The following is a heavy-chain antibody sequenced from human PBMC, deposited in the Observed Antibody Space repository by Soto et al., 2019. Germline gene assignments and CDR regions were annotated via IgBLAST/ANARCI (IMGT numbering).Heavy chain of an antibody. V-gene: IGHV3-30*18. D-gene: IGHD1-7*01. Sequence: LRLSCAASGFTFSSYGMHWVRQAPGKGLEWVAVISYDGSNKYYADSVKGRFTISRDNSKNTLYLQMNSLRAEDTAVYYCAKPPKNWNYVFDYWGQGTLVTVSS. CDR2: ISYDGSNK. CDR1: GFTFSSYG. CDR3: AKPPKNWNYVFDY. J-gene: IGHJ4*02.